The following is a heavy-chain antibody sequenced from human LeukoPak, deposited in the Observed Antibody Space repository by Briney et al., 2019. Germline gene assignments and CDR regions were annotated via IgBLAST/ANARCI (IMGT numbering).Heavy chain of an antibody. V-gene: IGHV3-11*01. CDR3: ARDLAFTMTM. CDR2: IVPSGTIM. Sequence: GGSLRLSCAASGFTFSDYYMNWDRQAPGKGLERISYIVPSGTIMKYADSVRGRFTISRDNAKNSLYLQMNSLRAEDTAVYYCARDLAFTMTMWGQGTLVTVSS. D-gene: IGHD3-22*01. CDR1: GFTFSDYY. J-gene: IGHJ1*01.